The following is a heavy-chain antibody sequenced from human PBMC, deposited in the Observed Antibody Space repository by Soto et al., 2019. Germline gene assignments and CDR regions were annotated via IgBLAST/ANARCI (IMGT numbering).Heavy chain of an antibody. CDR1: GYTFTSFG. V-gene: IGHV1-18*01. CDR2: VNTYNGNT. CDR3: AKGAAGIEAHVI. J-gene: IGHJ4*02. D-gene: IGHD6-13*01. Sequence: ASVKVSCKASGYTFTSFGVNWVRQAPGQGLEWIGWVNTYNGNTKYSQKFQGRVTMTADTSTSTAYMEVGSLRSDDTAIYYCAKGAAGIEAHVIWGQGTPVTVSS.